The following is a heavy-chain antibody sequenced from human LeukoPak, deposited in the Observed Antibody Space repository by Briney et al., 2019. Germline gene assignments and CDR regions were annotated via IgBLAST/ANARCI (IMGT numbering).Heavy chain of an antibody. Sequence: ASVKVSCKASGYTFTSYYMHWVRQAPGQGLEWMGIINPSGGSTSYAQKFQGRVTMTRDTSTSTDYMELSSLRSEDTAVYYCARGLGDYNTDWFPVSGYWGQGTPVTVSS. CDR1: GYTFTSYY. D-gene: IGHD3-9*01. J-gene: IGHJ4*02. CDR2: INPSGGST. CDR3: ARGLGDYNTDWFPVSGY. V-gene: IGHV1-46*01.